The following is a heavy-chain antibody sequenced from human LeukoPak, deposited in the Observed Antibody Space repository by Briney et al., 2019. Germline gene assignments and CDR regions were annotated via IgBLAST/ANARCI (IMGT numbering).Heavy chain of an antibody. Sequence: SGPTLLKPTPTLTLTCTFSGFSLRTSGVGVGWIRQPPGKALERLSLIYWDEDKRYSPSLKSRLTITKDTSKNQVVLTMTNMDPVDTATYYCAHTGQQGGEEDFDYWGQGTLVTVSS. V-gene: IGHV2-5*02. J-gene: IGHJ4*02. D-gene: IGHD1-1*01. CDR2: IYWDEDK. CDR1: GFSLRTSGVG. CDR3: AHTGQQGGEEDFDY.